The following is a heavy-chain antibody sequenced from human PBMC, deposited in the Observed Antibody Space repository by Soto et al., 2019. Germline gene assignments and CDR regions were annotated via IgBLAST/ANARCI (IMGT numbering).Heavy chain of an antibody. CDR2: ISAYNGNT. J-gene: IGHJ4*02. CDR3: ARAYSSGWYFDY. CDR1: GYTFTSYG. D-gene: IGHD6-19*01. Sequence: ASVKVSCKASGYTFTSYGIRWVRQAPGQGLEWMGWISAYNGNTNYAQKLQGRVTMTTDTSTSTAYTELRSLRSDDTAVYYCARAYSSGWYFDYWGQGTLVTVYS. V-gene: IGHV1-18*01.